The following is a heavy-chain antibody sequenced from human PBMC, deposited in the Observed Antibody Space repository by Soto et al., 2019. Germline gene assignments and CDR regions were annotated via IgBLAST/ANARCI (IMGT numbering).Heavy chain of an antibody. D-gene: IGHD3-10*01. CDR1: GFTFDNYA. J-gene: IGHJ4*02. CDR2: ISGSGGST. CDR3: AKGAYYHGSGSYFPFDY. V-gene: IGHV3-23*01. Sequence: PGGSLRLSCAASGFTFDNYAMHWVRQAPGKGLEWVSAISGSGGSTYYADSVKGRFTISRDNSKNTLYLQMNSLRAEDTAVYYCAKGAYYHGSGSYFPFDYWGQGTLVTVSS.